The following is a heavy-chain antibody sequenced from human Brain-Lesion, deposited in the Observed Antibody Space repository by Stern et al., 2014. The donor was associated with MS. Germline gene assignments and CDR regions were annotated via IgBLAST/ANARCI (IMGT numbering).Heavy chain of an antibody. Sequence: VQLVESSAEVKKPRESLQISCKGSGYRFTITWIGWVRQMPGTGLEWMGIIWPGDSDTRYSPSFQGQVTISADKSISTAYLQWSSLQASDTAMYYCARRGDSSSSGFDYWGQGTLVIVSS. V-gene: IGHV5-51*01. J-gene: IGHJ4*02. D-gene: IGHD6-6*01. CDR1: GYRFTITW. CDR3: ARRGDSSSSGFDY. CDR2: IWPGDSDT.